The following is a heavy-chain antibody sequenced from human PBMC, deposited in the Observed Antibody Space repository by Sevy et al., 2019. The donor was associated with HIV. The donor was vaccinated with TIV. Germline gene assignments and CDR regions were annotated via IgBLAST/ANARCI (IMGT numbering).Heavy chain of an antibody. Sequence: GGSLRLSCAASGFTFSSYAMHWVRQAPGKGLEGVAVITYDGSNKYYADSAKGRFTISGDNSKNTLYLQMNSLRAEDTAVYYCARADSSGWWGFDYWGQGTLVTVSS. CDR2: ITYDGSNK. CDR3: ARADSSGWWGFDY. J-gene: IGHJ4*02. CDR1: GFTFSSYA. D-gene: IGHD6-19*01. V-gene: IGHV3-30-3*01.